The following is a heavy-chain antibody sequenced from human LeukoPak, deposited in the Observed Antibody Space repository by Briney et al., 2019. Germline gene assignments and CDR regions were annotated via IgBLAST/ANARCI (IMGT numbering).Heavy chain of an antibody. Sequence: GGSLRLSCAASRFTFSSYGMHWVRQAPGQGLEWVAVISYDGSNKYYADSVKGRFTISRDNSKNTLYLQMNSLRGEDTAVYYCARFLGRITISGVVPYGMDVWGQGTTVTVSS. CDR1: RFTFSSYG. D-gene: IGHD3-3*01. J-gene: IGHJ6*02. V-gene: IGHV3-30*03. CDR3: ARFLGRITISGVVPYGMDV. CDR2: ISYDGSNK.